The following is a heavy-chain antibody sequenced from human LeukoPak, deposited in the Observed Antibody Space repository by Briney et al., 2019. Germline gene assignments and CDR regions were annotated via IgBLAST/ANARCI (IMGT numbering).Heavy chain of an antibody. CDR1: GYTFTSYW. Sequence: GESLKISCKGSGYTFTSYWIGWVRQMPGKGLEWMGIIYPDDSDTRYSPSFQGQVTISADKSITTAYLQWRSLRASDTAMYFCARAVSPGYYFDYWGQGTLVTVSS. J-gene: IGHJ4*02. CDR2: IYPDDSDT. D-gene: IGHD5/OR15-5a*01. V-gene: IGHV5-51*01. CDR3: ARAVSPGYYFDY.